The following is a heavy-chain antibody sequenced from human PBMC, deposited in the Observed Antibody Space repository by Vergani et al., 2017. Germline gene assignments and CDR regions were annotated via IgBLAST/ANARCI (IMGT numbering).Heavy chain of an antibody. Sequence: QVQLVQSGAEVKRPGASAKVSCKGSGYTFTGYYLQWVRLAPGQGLEWMGCINPKNGLTKYAQRFQGRFSLTRDTSITTAFMELSSLRSDDTAMYYCARGQWLPTLSFDYWGQGTLVTVSS. V-gene: IGHV1-2*02. D-gene: IGHD6-19*01. CDR3: ARGQWLPTLSFDY. J-gene: IGHJ4*02. CDR1: GYTFTGYY. CDR2: INPKNGLT.